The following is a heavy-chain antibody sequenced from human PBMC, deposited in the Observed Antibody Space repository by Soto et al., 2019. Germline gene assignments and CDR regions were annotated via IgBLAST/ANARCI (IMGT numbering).Heavy chain of an antibody. Sequence: QLQLQESGPGLMKPSETLSLTCAVSGVSSSSTNHYWGWIRQPPGKWLEWIGTIYYSGDTYYNPSLKRRATTFEGTSNNHFSLRVSSVTAADTAVNYWARHGDCSRSGCLNWFDPWGQGTLVTVSS. D-gene: IGHD2-2*01. CDR1: GVSSSSTNHY. J-gene: IGHJ5*02. V-gene: IGHV4-39*01. CDR2: IYYSGDT. CDR3: ARHGDCSRSGCLNWFDP.